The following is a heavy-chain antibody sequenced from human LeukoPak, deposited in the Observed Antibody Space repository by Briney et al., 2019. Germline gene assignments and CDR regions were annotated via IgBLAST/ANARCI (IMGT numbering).Heavy chain of an antibody. J-gene: IGHJ2*01. CDR3: ARHMGIDGGYFDL. CDR1: GGSISSYY. D-gene: IGHD4-17*01. V-gene: IGHV4-59*08. CDR2: IYYSGST. Sequence: PSETLSLTCTVSGGSISSYYWSWIRQPPGKGLEWVGYIYYSGSTNYNPSLTSRVTISVDTFKIQISRKLSAETAADTAVYYCARHMGIDGGYFDLWGRGTLVTVSS.